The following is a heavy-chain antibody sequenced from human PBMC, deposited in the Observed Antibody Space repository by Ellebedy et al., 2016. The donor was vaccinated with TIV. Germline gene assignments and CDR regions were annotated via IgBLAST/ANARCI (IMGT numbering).Heavy chain of an antibody. V-gene: IGHV4-39*07. Sequence: MPSETLSLTCAVSGGSISSSSYYWGWIRQPPGKGLEWIGCIFYSGNTYYNPSLKSRLTISVDTSKNQFSLNLSSVTAADTAVYYCARGLARDYWGQGTLVTVSS. CDR1: GGSISSSSYY. CDR3: ARGLARDY. J-gene: IGHJ4*02. CDR2: IFYSGNT.